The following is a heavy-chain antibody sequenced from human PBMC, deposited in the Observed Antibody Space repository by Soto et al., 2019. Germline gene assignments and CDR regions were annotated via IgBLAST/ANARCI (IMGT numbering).Heavy chain of an antibody. CDR3: ASLLITIFGVADAFDI. J-gene: IGHJ3*02. CDR2: IIPIFGTA. V-gene: IGHV1-69*01. Sequence: QVQLVQSGAEVKKPGSSVKVSCKATGGTFSSYAISWVRQAPGQGLEWMGGIIPIFGTANYAQKFQGRVTITADESTRTAYMELSSLRSEDTAVYYCASLLITIFGVADAFDIWGQGTMVTVSS. D-gene: IGHD3-3*01. CDR1: GGTFSSYA.